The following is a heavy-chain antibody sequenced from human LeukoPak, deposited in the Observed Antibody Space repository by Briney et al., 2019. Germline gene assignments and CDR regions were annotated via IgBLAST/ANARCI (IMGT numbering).Heavy chain of an antibody. CDR3: TRPSSGWYYDY. Sequence: GGSLRLSCAASGFTFSGSAMHWVRQASGKGLEWVGRIRSKANSYATAYAASGKGRFTISRDDSTNTASLQMNSLKTEDTAVYYCTRPSSGWYYDYWGQGTLVTVSS. D-gene: IGHD6-19*01. CDR2: IRSKANSYAT. J-gene: IGHJ4*02. CDR1: GFTFSGSA. V-gene: IGHV3-73*01.